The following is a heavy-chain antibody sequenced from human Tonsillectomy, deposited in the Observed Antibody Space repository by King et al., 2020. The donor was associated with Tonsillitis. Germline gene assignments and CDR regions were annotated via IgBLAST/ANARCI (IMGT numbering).Heavy chain of an antibody. J-gene: IGHJ6*02. V-gene: IGHV4-34*01. Sequence: VQLQQWGAGLLKPSETLSLTCAVFGGSFSGYYWSWVRQSPGKGLEWIGEINDSGNTNYNPSLKSRVTLSVDSSKKEFSLKMTSVTAADTAVYYCAITFGYGAYEYYYALDVWGQGTTVTVSS. CDR1: GGSFSGYY. CDR3: AITFGYGAYEYYYALDV. CDR2: INDSGNT. D-gene: IGHD4-17*01.